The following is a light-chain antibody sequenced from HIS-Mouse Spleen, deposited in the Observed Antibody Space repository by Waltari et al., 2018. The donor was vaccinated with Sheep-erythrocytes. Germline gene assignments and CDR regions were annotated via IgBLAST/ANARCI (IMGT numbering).Light chain of an antibody. CDR3: QQYGSSLRT. J-gene: IGKJ1*01. Sequence: EIVLTQSPGTLSLSPGERATLSCRASQSGSSSYLAWYQQKPGQAPRLIIYGASSRATGIPDRFSGSGSGTDFTLTISRLEPEDFAVYYCQQYGSSLRTFGQGTKVEIK. CDR2: GAS. V-gene: IGKV3-20*01. CDR1: QSGSSSY.